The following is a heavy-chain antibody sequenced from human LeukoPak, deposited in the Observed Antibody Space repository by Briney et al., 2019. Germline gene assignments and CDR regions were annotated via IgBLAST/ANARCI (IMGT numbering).Heavy chain of an antibody. V-gene: IGHV3-20*04. Sequence: GGSLRLSCAASGFTFDDYGMSWVRQAPGKGLEWVSGINWSGGSTGYADSVKGRFTISRDNSKNTLYLQMNSLRAEDTAVYYCAKGRYDFWSGYYTGTDGYWGQGTLVTVSS. CDR2: INWSGGST. CDR1: GFTFDDYG. CDR3: AKGRYDFWSGYYTGTDGY. D-gene: IGHD3-3*01. J-gene: IGHJ4*02.